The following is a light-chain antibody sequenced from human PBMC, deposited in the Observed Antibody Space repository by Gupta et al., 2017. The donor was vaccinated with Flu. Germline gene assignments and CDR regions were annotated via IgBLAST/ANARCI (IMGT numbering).Light chain of an antibody. Sequence: AAPLLSPPGQGTLSCSTGNNVGSSSVAWYQQTPGQPPLLLFYDASNRAAGIPARCSGSGSGTDFTLTSSSVEAEDFAVYYCQHRNNCPLTFGQGTKLEIK. CDR3: QHRNNCPLT. CDR2: DAS. V-gene: IGKV3D-11*01. J-gene: IGKJ1*01. CDR1: NVGSSS.